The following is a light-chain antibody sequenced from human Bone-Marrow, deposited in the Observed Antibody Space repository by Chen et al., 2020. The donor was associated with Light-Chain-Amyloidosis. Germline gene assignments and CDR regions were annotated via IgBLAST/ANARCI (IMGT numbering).Light chain of an antibody. V-gene: IGLV2-11*01. CDR1: SSDVGGYND. Sequence: QSALTQPRSVSGSPGQSVTISCTGTSSDVGGYNDVSWYQQHPGKAPKLMIYDVSKRPSGVPDRFSGSKFGNAASLTISGLQAEDEADYYCCSYAGSYTSWVFGGGTKLTVL. J-gene: IGLJ3*02. CDR3: CSYAGSYTSWV. CDR2: DVS.